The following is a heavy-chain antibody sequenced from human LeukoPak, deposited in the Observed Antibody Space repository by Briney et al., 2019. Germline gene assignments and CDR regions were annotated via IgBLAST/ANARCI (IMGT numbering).Heavy chain of an antibody. D-gene: IGHD3-22*01. J-gene: IGHJ4*02. CDR3: ARAYYYDSSGYYPGGDY. Sequence: ASVKISCKASGYTSSNYFLYWVRQAPGQGLEWMGIINPSAGSTSYAQKFQGRVTMTRDTSTSTVYMQLSSLRSEDTAVYYCARAYYYDSSGYYPGGDYWGQGTLVTVSS. V-gene: IGHV1-46*01. CDR2: INPSAGST. CDR1: GYTSSNYF.